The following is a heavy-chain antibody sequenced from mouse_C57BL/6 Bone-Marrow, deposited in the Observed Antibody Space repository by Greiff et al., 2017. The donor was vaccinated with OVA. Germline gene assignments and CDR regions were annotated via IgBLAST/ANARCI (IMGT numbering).Heavy chain of an antibody. CDR3: ARAPFITTARGFAY. CDR1: GYTFTSYW. CDR2: IDPSDSYT. D-gene: IGHD1-1*01. V-gene: IGHV1-59*01. J-gene: IGHJ3*01. Sequence: QVQLQQPGAELVRPGTSVKLSCKASGYTFTSYWMHWVKQRPGQGLEWIGVIDPSDSYTNYNQKFKCKATLTVDTSSSTAYMQLSSLTSEDSAVYYCARAPFITTARGFAYWGQGTLVTVSA.